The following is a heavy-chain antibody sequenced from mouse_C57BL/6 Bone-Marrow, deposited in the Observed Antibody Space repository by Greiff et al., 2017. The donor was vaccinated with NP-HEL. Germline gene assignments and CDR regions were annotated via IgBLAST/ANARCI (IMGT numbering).Heavy chain of an antibody. J-gene: IGHJ2*01. D-gene: IGHD2-5*01. Sequence: EVKLVESGGDLVKPGGSLKLSCAASGFTFSSYGMPWVRQTPDKRLEWVATISRGGSYTYYTDSVKGRSTISRDNAKNTLYLQMSSLRSEDTAMYYCARHYNSNYFDYWGQGTTLTVSS. CDR2: ISRGGSYT. CDR3: ARHYNSNYFDY. V-gene: IGHV5-6*01. CDR1: GFTFSSYG.